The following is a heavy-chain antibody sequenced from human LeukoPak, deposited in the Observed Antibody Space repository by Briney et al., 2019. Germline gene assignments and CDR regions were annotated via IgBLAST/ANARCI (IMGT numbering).Heavy chain of an antibody. CDR2: INPNSGGT. CDR3: ARGATMVRGVIRWFDP. J-gene: IGHJ5*02. Sequence: GASVKVSCKASGYTFTGYYMHWVRQAPGQGLEWMGWINPNSGGTNYAQKFQGRVTMTRDTSISTAYMELSRLRSDDTAVYYCARGATMVRGVIRWFDPWGQGTLVTVSS. V-gene: IGHV1-2*02. CDR1: GYTFTGYY. D-gene: IGHD3-10*01.